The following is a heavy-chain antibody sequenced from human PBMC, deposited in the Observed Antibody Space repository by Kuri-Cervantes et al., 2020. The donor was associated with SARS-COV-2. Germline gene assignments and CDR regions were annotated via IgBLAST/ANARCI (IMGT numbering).Heavy chain of an antibody. V-gene: IGHV4-34*01. CDR1: GGSFSGYY. D-gene: IGHD1-26*01. J-gene: IGHJ4*02. CDR3: ARSGSYSYYFDY. Sequence: SETLSLTCAVYGGSFSGYYWSWIRQPPGKGLEWIGEINHSGSTNYNPSLKSRVTISVDTSKNQFSLKLSSVTAAGTAVFYWARSGSYSYYFDYWGQGTLVTVSS. CDR2: INHSGST.